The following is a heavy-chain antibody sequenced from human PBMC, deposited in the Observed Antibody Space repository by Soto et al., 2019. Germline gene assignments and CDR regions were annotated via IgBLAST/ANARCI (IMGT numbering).Heavy chain of an antibody. CDR2: IYYSGST. D-gene: IGHD3-22*01. CDR3: ARSYDSSGYPDYYYYYGMDV. V-gene: IGHV4-30-4*01. Sequence: SETLSLTCTVSGGSFSSGDYYWSWIRQPPGKGLEWIGYIYYSGSTYYNPSLKSRVTISVDTSKNQFSLKLSSVTAADTAVYYCARSYDSSGYPDYYYYYGMDVWGQGTTVTVSS. CDR1: GGSFSSGDYY. J-gene: IGHJ6*02.